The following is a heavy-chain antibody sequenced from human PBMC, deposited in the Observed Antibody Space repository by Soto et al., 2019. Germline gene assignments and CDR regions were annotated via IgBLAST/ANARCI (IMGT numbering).Heavy chain of an antibody. CDR3: ARHGSS. Sequence: QLQLQESGPGLVKPSETLSLICSVSGVSISGSSYYWGWLRQPPGKGLEWIGSIYSSGQTYYNPSLKSRVTISVDRSKNQFSLNLTSVTATDTAFYYCARHGSSWGQGTLVTVSS. V-gene: IGHV4-39*01. CDR1: GVSISGSSYY. J-gene: IGHJ5*02. CDR2: IYSSGQT.